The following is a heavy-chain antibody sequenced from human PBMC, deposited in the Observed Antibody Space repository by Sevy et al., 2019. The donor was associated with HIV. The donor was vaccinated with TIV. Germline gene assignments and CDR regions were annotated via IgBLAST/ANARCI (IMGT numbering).Heavy chain of an antibody. CDR1: GGSINSFF. J-gene: IGHJ4*02. V-gene: IGHV4-59*01. D-gene: IGHD3-22*01. CDR3: ARGGGIYYDSRGFHPQYYFDC. Sequence: SETLSLTCAVSGGSINSFFWSWIRQSPGKGLEWIGYVYDSGNSEYNPSLRSRVTISVDTSKNQFSLKLSSVTAADTAVYYCARGGGIYYDSRGFHPQYYFDCWGQGTLVTVSS. CDR2: VYDSGNS.